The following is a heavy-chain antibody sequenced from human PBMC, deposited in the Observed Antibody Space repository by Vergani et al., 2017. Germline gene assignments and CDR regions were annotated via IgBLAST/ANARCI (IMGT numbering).Heavy chain of an antibody. D-gene: IGHD6-6*01. V-gene: IGHV5-51*01. Sequence: EVQLVQSGAEVKKPGESLKISCKGSGYSFTNYWIGWVRQMPGKGLEWMGIIYPGDSDTRYSTSFEGQVTISADKSISTAYLQWRSLKASDTAMYYCARRRFEYSRSAHFDYWGQGTLVTVSS. CDR3: ARRRFEYSRSAHFDY. CDR1: GYSFTNYW. J-gene: IGHJ4*02. CDR2: IYPGDSDT.